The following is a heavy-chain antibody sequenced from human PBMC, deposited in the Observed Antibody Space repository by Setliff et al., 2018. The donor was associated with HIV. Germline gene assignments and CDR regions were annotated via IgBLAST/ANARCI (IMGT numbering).Heavy chain of an antibody. Sequence: SETLSLTCAVSGYSISSSYYWGWIRQPPGKGLEWIGSIYHSGSTYYNPSLKSRVTILVDTSKNQFSLELSSVTAADTAVYYCARGYISGWYYFDYWGQGTLVTVSS. CDR2: IYHSGST. J-gene: IGHJ4*02. D-gene: IGHD6-19*01. CDR3: ARGYISGWYYFDY. CDR1: GYSISSSYY. V-gene: IGHV4-38-2*01.